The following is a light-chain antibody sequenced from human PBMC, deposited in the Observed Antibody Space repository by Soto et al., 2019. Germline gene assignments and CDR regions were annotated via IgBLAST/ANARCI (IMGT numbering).Light chain of an antibody. J-gene: IGLJ2*01. CDR1: KLGDKY. V-gene: IGLV3-1*01. CDR3: QTSDSSTVV. Sequence: SYELTQPPSVSVSPGQTASITCSGDKLGDKYACWYQQKPGQSPVLVIYQDSKRPSGIPERFSGSNSGNTATLTFSGTQAMEGADSLCQTSDSSTVVFGGGTKLTVL. CDR2: QDS.